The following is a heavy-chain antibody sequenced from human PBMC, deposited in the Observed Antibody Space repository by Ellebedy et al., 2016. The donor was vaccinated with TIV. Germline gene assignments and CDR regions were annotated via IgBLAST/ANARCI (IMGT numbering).Heavy chain of an antibody. CDR3: ARRDRVAGVDY. J-gene: IGHJ4*02. D-gene: IGHD6-19*01. Sequence: PAGSLRLSCAVSGFTVSNNYMSWVRQAPGKGLEWVSLIYSVGTTYYADSVKGRFTISRDGSKNTVYLQMNSLRAEDTAMYYCARRDRVAGVDYWGRGTLVTVSS. V-gene: IGHV3-53*01. CDR2: IYSVGTT. CDR1: GFTVSNNY.